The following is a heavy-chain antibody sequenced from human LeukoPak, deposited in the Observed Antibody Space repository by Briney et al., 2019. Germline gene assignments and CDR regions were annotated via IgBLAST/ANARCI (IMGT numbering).Heavy chain of an antibody. CDR2: IYHSGST. V-gene: IGHV4-38-2*02. J-gene: IGHJ5*02. D-gene: IGHD1-26*01. Sequence: PSETLSLTCTVSGYSISSGYYWGWIRQPPGKGLEWIGSIYHSGSTYYNPSLKSRATISVDTSKNQFSLKLSSVTAADTAVYYCARGASGSYPYNWFDPWGQGTLVTVSS. CDR1: GYSISSGYY. CDR3: ARGASGSYPYNWFDP.